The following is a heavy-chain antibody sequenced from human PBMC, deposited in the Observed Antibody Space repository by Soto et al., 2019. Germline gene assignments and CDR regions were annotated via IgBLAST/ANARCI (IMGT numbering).Heavy chain of an antibody. D-gene: IGHD1-1*01. CDR1: GFTFSGSW. CDR2: ISSDGSST. CDR3: ATAGTGTFTY. Sequence: EVQLVESGGGLVQPGGSLRLSCAASGFTFSGSWMHWVRQAPGKGLVWVSRISSDGSSTTYADSVKGRFTISRDNAKNMLYLQMNSLRDEDTAVYYCATAGTGTFTYWGKGTLATVSS. V-gene: IGHV3-74*03. J-gene: IGHJ4*02.